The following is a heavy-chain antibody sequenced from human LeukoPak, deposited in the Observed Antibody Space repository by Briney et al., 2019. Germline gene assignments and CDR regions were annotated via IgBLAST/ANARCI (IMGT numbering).Heavy chain of an antibody. Sequence: SETLSLTCTVSGGFISSYYWSWIRQPAGKGLEWIGRIYTSGSTNYNPSLKSRVTMSVDTSKNQCSPKLNSVTAADTAVYYCARGIRLGYGSGRDWFDPWGQGTLVTVSS. D-gene: IGHD3-10*01. CDR3: ARGIRLGYGSGRDWFDP. CDR1: GGFISSYY. J-gene: IGHJ5*02. V-gene: IGHV4-4*07. CDR2: IYTSGST.